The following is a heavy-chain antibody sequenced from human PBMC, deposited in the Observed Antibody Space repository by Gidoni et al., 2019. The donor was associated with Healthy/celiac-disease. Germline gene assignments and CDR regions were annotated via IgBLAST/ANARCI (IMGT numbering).Heavy chain of an antibody. CDR2: ISYDGSNK. CDR3: AKEDRAWAAAASGRNDY. V-gene: IGHV3-30*18. J-gene: IGHJ4*02. D-gene: IGHD6-13*01. CDR1: GFTFSSYG. Sequence: QVQLVESGGGVVQPGRSLRLSCAASGFTFSSYGMHWVRQAPGKGLEWVAVISYDGSNKYYADSVKGRFTISRDNSKNTLYLQMNSLRAEDTAVYYCAKEDRAWAAAASGRNDYWGQGTLVTVSS.